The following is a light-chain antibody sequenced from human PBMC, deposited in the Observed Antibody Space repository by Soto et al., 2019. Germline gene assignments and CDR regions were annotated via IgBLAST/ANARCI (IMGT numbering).Light chain of an antibody. CDR2: DAS. V-gene: IGKV1-33*01. CDR3: QQADTLPYT. J-gene: IGKJ2*01. Sequence: DVQMTQSPSSVSASEGDSVTITCQASQDIRFHFNWYQQKPGTAPKLLIYDASSLETAVPSRFRGSGSGTDFTFTIYSLQPEDLATYYCQQADTLPYTFGQGTKLEI. CDR1: QDIRFH.